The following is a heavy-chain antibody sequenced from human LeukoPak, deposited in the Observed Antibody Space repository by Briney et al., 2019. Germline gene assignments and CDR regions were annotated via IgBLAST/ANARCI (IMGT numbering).Heavy chain of an antibody. CDR3: ARAPEGYTVVTIFDF. D-gene: IGHD4-23*01. CDR2: IKQDGSEK. V-gene: IGHV3-7*05. CDR1: GFTFSNYW. J-gene: IGHJ4*02. Sequence: GGSLRLSCAASGFTFSNYWMSWVRQAPGKGLEWVANIKQDGSEKYYVDSVKGRFTISRDNALNSLFLQTNSLRAEDTAVYYCARAPEGYTVVTIFDFWGQGTLVTVSS.